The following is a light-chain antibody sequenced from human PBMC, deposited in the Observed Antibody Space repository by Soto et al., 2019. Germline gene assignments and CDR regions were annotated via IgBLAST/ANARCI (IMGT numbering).Light chain of an antibody. CDR1: QSISTW. V-gene: IGKV1-5*03. CDR2: KAS. CDR3: QQYNDSFPYT. Sequence: DIQLTQSPSTLSASVGDRVTITCRASQSISTWLAWYQQKPGTAPKLLIHKASTLESGVPSRFSGSRSGTEFTLTVSSLQPDDFATYYCQQYNDSFPYTFGQGTRLEI. J-gene: IGKJ5*01.